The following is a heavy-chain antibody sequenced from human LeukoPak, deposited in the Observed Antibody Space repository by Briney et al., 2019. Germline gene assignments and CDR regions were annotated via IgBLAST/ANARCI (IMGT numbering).Heavy chain of an antibody. J-gene: IGHJ4*02. CDR3: ARVGGYCSGGSCYYFDY. CDR1: GYTFTGYY. Sequence: ASGKVSCKASGYTFTGYYMHWVRQAPGQGLEWMGWINPNSGGTNYAQKFQGRVTMTRDTSISTAYMELSRLRSDDTAVYYCARVGGYCSGGSCYYFDYWGQGTLVTVSS. CDR2: INPNSGGT. D-gene: IGHD2-15*01. V-gene: IGHV1-2*02.